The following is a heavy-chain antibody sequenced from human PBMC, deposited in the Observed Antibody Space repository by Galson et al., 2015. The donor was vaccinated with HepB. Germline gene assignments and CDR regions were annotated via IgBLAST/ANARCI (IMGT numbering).Heavy chain of an antibody. CDR2: IWYDGSNK. CDR3: ARGGYCSSTSCDDYYYYGMDV. CDR1: GFTFSSYG. Sequence: SLRLSCAASGFTFSSYGMHWVRQAPGKGLEWVAVIWYDGSNKYYADSVKGRFTISRDNSKNTLYLQMNSLRAEDTAVYYCARGGYCSSTSCDDYYYYGMDVWGQGTTATVSS. J-gene: IGHJ6*02. D-gene: IGHD2-2*01. V-gene: IGHV3-33*08.